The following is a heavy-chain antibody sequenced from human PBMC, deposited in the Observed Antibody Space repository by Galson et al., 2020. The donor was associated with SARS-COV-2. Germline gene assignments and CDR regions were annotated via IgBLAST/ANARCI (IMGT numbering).Heavy chain of an antibody. V-gene: IGHV3-21*01. CDR2: ISSSSSYI. J-gene: IGHJ6*03. CDR3: ARDPWYCSSTSWYKSYYMDV. Sequence: GGSLRLSCAASGFTFSSYSMNWVRQAQGKGLEWVSTISSSSSYIYYADSVKGRFTISRDNAKNSLYLQMNSLRAEDTAVYYCARDPWYCSSTSWYKSYYMDVWGKGTTVTVPS. CDR1: GFTFSSYS. D-gene: IGHD2-2*02.